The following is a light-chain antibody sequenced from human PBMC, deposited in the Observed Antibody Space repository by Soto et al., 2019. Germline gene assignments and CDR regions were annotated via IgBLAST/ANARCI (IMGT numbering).Light chain of an antibody. CDR1: SSDVGGYNY. V-gene: IGLV2-14*01. CDR2: EVS. J-gene: IGLJ2*01. Sequence: QSVLTQPASVSGSPGQSITISCTGTSSDVGGYNYVSWYQQHPGTAPKLMIYEVSKRPSGVSNRFSGSKSGNTASLTISGLQAEDEADYYCSSYTSSSTVVFGGGTKLTVL. CDR3: SSYTSSSTVV.